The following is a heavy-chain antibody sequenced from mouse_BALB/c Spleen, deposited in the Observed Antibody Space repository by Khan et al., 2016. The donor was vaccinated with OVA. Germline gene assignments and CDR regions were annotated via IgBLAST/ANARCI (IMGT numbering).Heavy chain of an antibody. CDR3: AREDNYPWFDY. CDR1: GFDIKDFY. CDR2: IDRENDNT. V-gene: IGHV14-1*02. J-gene: IGHJ3*01. Sequence: VQLQQSGAELVRPGAFVNLSCKASGFDIKDFYMPWVQQTPDQGLEWIGWIDRENDNTFYDPKFQGQASITSDTSSNTAYLQLSSLTSEDTAVYYCAREDNYPWFDYWGQGTMVTVSA. D-gene: IGHD1-3*01.